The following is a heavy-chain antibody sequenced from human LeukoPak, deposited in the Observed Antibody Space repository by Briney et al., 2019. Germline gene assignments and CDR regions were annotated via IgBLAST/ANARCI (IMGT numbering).Heavy chain of an antibody. CDR2: ISSSGDTT. D-gene: IGHD5-18*01. Sequence: PGGSLRLSCAASGFTFSSYAMSWVRQAPGKGLEWVSAISSSGDTTYYADSVKGRFTISRDNSGNTLYLQMNSLRAEDTAIYYCAKTVRLRAMAYYFDYRGQGTLVTVSS. CDR3: AKTVRLRAMAYYFDY. J-gene: IGHJ4*02. CDR1: GFTFSSYA. V-gene: IGHV3-23*01.